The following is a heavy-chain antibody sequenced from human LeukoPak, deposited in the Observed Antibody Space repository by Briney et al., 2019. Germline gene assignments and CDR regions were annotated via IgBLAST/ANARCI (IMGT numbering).Heavy chain of an antibody. CDR1: GFSFSNFD. D-gene: IGHD1-26*01. J-gene: IGHJ6*02. Sequence: GGSLGLSCAASGFSFSNFDFHWVRQAPGKGLEWVVFISSDGRKTNYADSVKGRFTISRDNSKNTLYLQMNSLRPEDTAVYYCARDGVVGPLDVWGQGTTVTVSS. CDR2: ISSDGRKT. V-gene: IGHV3-30*19. CDR3: ARDGVVGPLDV.